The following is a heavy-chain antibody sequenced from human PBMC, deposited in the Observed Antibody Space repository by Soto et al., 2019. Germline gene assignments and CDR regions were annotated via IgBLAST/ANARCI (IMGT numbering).Heavy chain of an antibody. CDR1: GFTFSSYG. CDR3: ARDPSYYDSSGYYYRASAFDI. V-gene: IGHV3-33*01. CDR2: IWYDGSNK. Sequence: GGSLRLSCAASGFTFSSYGMHWVRQAPGKGLEWVAVIWYDGSNKYYADSVKGRFTISRDNSKNTLYLQMNSLRAEDTAVYYCARDPSYYDSSGYYYRASAFDIWGQGTMVTVSS. J-gene: IGHJ3*02. D-gene: IGHD3-22*01.